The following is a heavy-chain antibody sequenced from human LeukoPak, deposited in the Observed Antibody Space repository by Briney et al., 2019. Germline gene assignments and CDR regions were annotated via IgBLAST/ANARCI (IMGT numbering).Heavy chain of an antibody. J-gene: IGHJ4*02. Sequence: AGGSLSLSCAASGFSFSTYGMHWVRQAPGKGLEWVALIWNDGTNTYYADSVKGRFTISRDNSKNTLYLQMNSLRAEDTAVYYCAGDTPPGGDFYFDYWGQGTLVIVSS. CDR1: GFSFSTYG. D-gene: IGHD3-16*01. CDR3: AGDTPPGGDFYFDY. CDR2: IWNDGTNT. V-gene: IGHV3-33*01.